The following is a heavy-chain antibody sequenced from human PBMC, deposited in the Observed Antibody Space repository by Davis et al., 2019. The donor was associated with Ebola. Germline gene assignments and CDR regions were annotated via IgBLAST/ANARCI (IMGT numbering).Heavy chain of an antibody. CDR3: ARDSGIAARPRGDYYYYYGMDV. V-gene: IGHV1-69*13. Sequence: AASVKVSCKASGGTFSSYAISWVRQAPGQGLEWMGGIIPIFGTANYAQKFQGRVTITADESTSTAYMELSSLRSEDTAVYYCARDSGIAARPRGDYYYYYGMDVWGQGTTVTVSS. CDR2: IIPIFGTA. D-gene: IGHD6-6*01. CDR1: GGTFSSYA. J-gene: IGHJ6*02.